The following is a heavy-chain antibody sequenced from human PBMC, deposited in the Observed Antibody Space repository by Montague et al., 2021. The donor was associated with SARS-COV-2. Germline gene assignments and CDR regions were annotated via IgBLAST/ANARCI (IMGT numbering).Heavy chain of an antibody. CDR3: AGRYRWAMEV. CDR2: FCYNKNI. Sequence: SETLSLTCSRPVSWNTGADWKSTRLNSSHHPISYAVFCYNKNINXNPSLKSRLTISVDTSKNQFSLKLSSVTAADTAVYYCAGRYRWAMEVWGQGTTVTV. CDR1: VSWNTGAD. D-gene: IGHD5-12*01. J-gene: IGHJ6*02. V-gene: IGHV4-59*08.